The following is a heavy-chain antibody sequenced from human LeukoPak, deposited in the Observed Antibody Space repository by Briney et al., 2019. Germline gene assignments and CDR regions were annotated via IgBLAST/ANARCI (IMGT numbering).Heavy chain of an antibody. CDR1: HGSVSGNY. V-gene: IGHV4-59*02. CDR2: IYSSGSA. J-gene: IGHJ4*02. CDR3: ARVRDRSSYFYDLDY. D-gene: IGHD3-22*01. Sequence: SETLSLTCTVSHGSVSGNYWGWIRQPPGKGLEFIGYIYSSGSANYIPSLKSRVTISVDTSKNQFSLKLSSVTAADTAVYYCARVRDRSSYFYDLDYWGQGTLVTVSS.